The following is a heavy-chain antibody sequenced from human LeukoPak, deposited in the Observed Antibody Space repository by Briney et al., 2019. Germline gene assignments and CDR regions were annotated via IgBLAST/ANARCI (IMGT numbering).Heavy chain of an antibody. CDR2: IYHSGST. D-gene: IGHD1-26*01. Sequence: SETLSLTCTVSGYSISSGYYWGWIRQPPGKGLEWIGSIYHSGSTYYNPSLKSRVTISVDTSKNQFSLKLSSVTAADTAVYYCARHVEWELHGAFDIWGQGTMVTVSS. J-gene: IGHJ3*02. CDR1: GYSISSGYY. V-gene: IGHV4-38-2*02. CDR3: ARHVEWELHGAFDI.